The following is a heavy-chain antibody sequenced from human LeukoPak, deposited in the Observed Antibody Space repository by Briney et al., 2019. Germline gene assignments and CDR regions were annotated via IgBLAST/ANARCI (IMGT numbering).Heavy chain of an antibody. V-gene: IGHV3-23*01. Sequence: GGSLRLSCAASGFTFSSYALTWVRQAPGKGLEWVSAISGGIGNTYYADSVKGRFTISRDNSKNTLYLQMNSLRAEDTAVYYCAKVQYYYDSSGPPDYWGQGTLVTVSS. CDR2: ISGGIGNT. CDR3: AKVQYYYDSSGPPDY. J-gene: IGHJ4*02. CDR1: GFTFSSYA. D-gene: IGHD3-22*01.